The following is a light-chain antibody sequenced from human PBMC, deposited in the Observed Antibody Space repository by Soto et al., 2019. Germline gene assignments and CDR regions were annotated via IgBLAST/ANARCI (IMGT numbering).Light chain of an antibody. CDR2: GAS. Sequence: EIVLTQSPGTLSLSPGERATLSCRASQSVSSSYLAWYQQKPGQAPRLLIYGASSRATGIPDRFSGSGSGTDFILTISRLEPEDFAVYYCQQYGSSPFGGGTKV. V-gene: IGKV3-20*01. CDR1: QSVSSSY. CDR3: QQYGSSP. J-gene: IGKJ4*01.